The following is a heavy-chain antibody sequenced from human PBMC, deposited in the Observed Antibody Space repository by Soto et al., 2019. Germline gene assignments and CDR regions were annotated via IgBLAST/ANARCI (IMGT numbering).Heavy chain of an antibody. D-gene: IGHD4-4*01. V-gene: IGHV1-3*01. CDR2: INAGNGNT. CDR1: GYTFTSYA. Sequence: GASVKVSCKASGYTFTSYAMHWVRQAPGQRLEWMGWINAGNGNTKYSQRFQGRVTITRDTSASTAYMELSSLRSEDTAVYYCARGTTVPTKDWFDPWGQGTLVTVSS. J-gene: IGHJ5*02. CDR3: ARGTTVPTKDWFDP.